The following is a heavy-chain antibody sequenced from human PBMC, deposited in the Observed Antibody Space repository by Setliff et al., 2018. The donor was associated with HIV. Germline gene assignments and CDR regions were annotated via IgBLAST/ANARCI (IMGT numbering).Heavy chain of an antibody. CDR1: GGSISSGGFY. V-gene: IGHV4-61*02. Sequence: SETLSLTCTVSGGSISSGGFYWYWIRQPAGKGLEWIGRIYTSGTTNYNPSLKCRVTISMDTSKSQFPLRLTSVTAADTAVYYCAGQDIGAVPALGAFDIWGQGTMVTVSS. J-gene: IGHJ3*02. CDR2: IYTSGTT. D-gene: IGHD2-2*01. CDR3: AGQDIGAVPALGAFDI.